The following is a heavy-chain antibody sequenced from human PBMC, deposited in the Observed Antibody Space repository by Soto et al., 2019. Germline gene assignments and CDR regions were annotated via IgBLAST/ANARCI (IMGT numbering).Heavy chain of an antibody. V-gene: IGHV5-51*01. Sequence: ESLKISCQGSGYRFASYWMGWVRQMPGKDLEWMGIIYPGDSDTRDSPSFQGQVTISADKSLRTAYLQWTSLKASDTAFYFCARIRSFTLGFYYDGMDVWGQGTTVTVSS. CDR3: ARIRSFTLGFYYDGMDV. CDR2: IYPGDSDT. D-gene: IGHD6-6*01. CDR1: GYRFASYW. J-gene: IGHJ6*02.